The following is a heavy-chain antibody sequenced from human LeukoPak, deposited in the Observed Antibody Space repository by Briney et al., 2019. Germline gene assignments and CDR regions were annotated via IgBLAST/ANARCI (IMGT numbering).Heavy chain of an antibody. V-gene: IGHV4-59*01. CDR3: ARDRLVRQWCLDL. CDR2: IYYSGST. Sequence: SETLSLTCTVSGGSISNYYWSWIRQPPGKGLEWIGYIYYSGSTNYNPSLKRRVTMSIDTSKNQFSLKLSSVTAADTAVYYCARDRLVRQWCLDLWGRGTLVTVSS. J-gene: IGHJ2*01. D-gene: IGHD3-9*01. CDR1: GGSISNYY.